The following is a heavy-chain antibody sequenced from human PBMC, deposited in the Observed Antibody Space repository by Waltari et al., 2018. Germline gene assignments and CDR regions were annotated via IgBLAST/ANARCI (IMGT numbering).Heavy chain of an antibody. CDR3: ARSGVAVAGSYFDY. J-gene: IGHJ4*02. Sequence: QVQLVQSGPEVKKPGSSVKVSCKGSGGIFSRQAINWVRQAPGQGLEWMGRIVPIVGLVNYAQKFQGRVSITADKFTSIAYMELSGLRSEDTAVYYCARSGVAVAGSYFDYWGQGALVTVSS. D-gene: IGHD6-19*01. CDR1: GGIFSRQA. CDR2: IVPIVGLV. V-gene: IGHV1-69*04.